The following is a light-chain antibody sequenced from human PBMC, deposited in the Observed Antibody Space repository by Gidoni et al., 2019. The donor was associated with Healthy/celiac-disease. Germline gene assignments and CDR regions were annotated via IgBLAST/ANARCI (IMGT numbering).Light chain of an antibody. CDR3: QQYNNWPPWT. Sequence: ERVMTQSPATLSVTPGERATLSCRASQSVSSNLAWYQQKPGQAPRLLLYGASTRATGIPARFSGSGSGTEFPLTISSLQAEDFAVYYCQQYNNWPPWTFGQGTKVEIK. CDR1: QSVSSN. J-gene: IGKJ1*01. CDR2: GAS. V-gene: IGKV3-15*01.